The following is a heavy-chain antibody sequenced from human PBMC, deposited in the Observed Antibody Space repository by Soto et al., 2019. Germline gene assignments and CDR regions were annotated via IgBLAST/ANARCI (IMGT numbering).Heavy chain of an antibody. CDR3: ARDGYNRGGFDY. Sequence: PGGSLRLSCVVSGFTFSSYNMHWVRQAPGEGLEWVAVISFDGANTFYADSVKGRFTISRDISRDTLYLQMSRLRVEDTAIYYCARDGYNRGGFDYWGQGTRVTVSS. J-gene: IGHJ4*02. D-gene: IGHD3-10*01. V-gene: IGHV3-30-3*01. CDR1: GFTFSSYN. CDR2: ISFDGANT.